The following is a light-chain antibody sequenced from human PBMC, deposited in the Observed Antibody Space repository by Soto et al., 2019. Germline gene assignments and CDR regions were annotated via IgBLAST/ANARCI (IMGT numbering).Light chain of an antibody. Sequence: EIVLTQSPGTLSLSPGERATLSCRASQSVSSSYLAWYQQKPGQAPSLLIYGASRRATGIPDRFSGSGSGTDFTLTISRLEPEDFAVYHCQQYHNWPSWTFGQGTKVEAK. J-gene: IGKJ1*01. CDR2: GAS. V-gene: IGKV3-20*01. CDR1: QSVSSSY. CDR3: QQYHNWPSWT.